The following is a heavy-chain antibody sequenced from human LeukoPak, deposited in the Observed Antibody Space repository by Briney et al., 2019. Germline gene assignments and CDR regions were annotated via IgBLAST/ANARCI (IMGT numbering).Heavy chain of an antibody. CDR1: GFTFSSYS. V-gene: IGHV3-21*01. Sequence: GGSLRLSCAASGFTFSSYSMNWVRQAPGKGLEWVSSISSSSSYIYYADSVKGRFTISRDNAKNSLYLQMNSLRAEDTAVYYCARQRDWSDAFDIWGQGTMVTVSS. CDR2: ISSSSSYI. D-gene: IGHD3-9*01. CDR3: ARQRDWSDAFDI. J-gene: IGHJ3*02.